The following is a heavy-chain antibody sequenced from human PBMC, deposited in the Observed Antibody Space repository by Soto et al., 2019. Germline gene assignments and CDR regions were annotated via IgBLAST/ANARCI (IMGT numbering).Heavy chain of an antibody. CDR2: IVPLSGTA. J-gene: IGHJ1*01. CDR1: RNTFNIFA. D-gene: IGHD2-8*01. V-gene: IGHV1-69*01. CDR3: ASGVAEDRFEF. Sequence: QVQLVQSGAEVRKPGSSVKVSCQASRNTFNIFAFSWVRQAPGQGLQFVGGIVPLSGTAKSAQEFQDRVTLTADESTITIYMDLRTLRSDHTAIFYCASGVAEDRFEFWGQGTLVTVSS.